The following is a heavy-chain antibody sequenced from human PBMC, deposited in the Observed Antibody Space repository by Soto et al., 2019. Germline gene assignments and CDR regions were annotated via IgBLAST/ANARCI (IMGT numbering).Heavy chain of an antibody. CDR3: ARDLRIKLFGVVLIVYYYGLDV. V-gene: IGHV3-7*03. CDR2: IKQDGSEK. CDR1: GFTFSSYW. Sequence: GSLRLSCAASGFTFSSYWMSWVRQAPGKGLEWVANIKQDGSEKYYVDSVKGRFTISRDNAKNSLYLQMNSLRAEDTAVYYCARDLRIKLFGVVLIVYYYGLDVWGQGTTVTVSS. D-gene: IGHD3-3*01. J-gene: IGHJ6*02.